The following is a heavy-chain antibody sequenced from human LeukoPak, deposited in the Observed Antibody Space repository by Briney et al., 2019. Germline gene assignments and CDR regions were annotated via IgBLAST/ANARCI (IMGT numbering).Heavy chain of an antibody. V-gene: IGHV4-34*01. Sequence: SETLSLTCAVYGGSFSGYYWSWIRQPPGKGLEWIGEINHSGSTYYNPSLKSRVTISVDRSKNQFSLKLSSVTAADTAVYYCARGTGYEVNYWGQGTLVTVSS. CDR1: GGSFSGYY. CDR2: INHSGST. CDR3: ARGTGYEVNY. D-gene: IGHD1-1*01. J-gene: IGHJ4*02.